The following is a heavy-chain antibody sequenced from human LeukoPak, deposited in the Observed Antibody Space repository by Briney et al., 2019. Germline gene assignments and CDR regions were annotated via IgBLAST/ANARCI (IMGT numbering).Heavy chain of an antibody. CDR3: TRGATVTTAYGFDP. J-gene: IGHJ5*02. CDR2: ISWNTGII. D-gene: IGHD4-17*01. Sequence: GGSLRLSCAASGFTFDDYAMHWVRQSPGKGLEWVSGISWNTGIIGYADSVKGRFTISRDSAKNSLYLQMNSLRGEDTAFYYCTRGATVTTAYGFDPWGQGTLVTVSS. CDR1: GFTFDDYA. V-gene: IGHV3-9*01.